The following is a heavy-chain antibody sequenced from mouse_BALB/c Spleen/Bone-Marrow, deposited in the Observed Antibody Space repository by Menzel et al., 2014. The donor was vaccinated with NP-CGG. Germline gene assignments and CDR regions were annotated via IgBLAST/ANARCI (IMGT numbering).Heavy chain of an antibody. J-gene: IGHJ2*01. CDR3: ARNGYYYYFDY. V-gene: IGHV3-2*02. CDR2: ISYSGST. CDR1: GYSITSDYA. Sequence: VQLKDSGPGLVKPSQSLSLTCTVTGYSITSDYAWNWIRQFPGNKLEWMGYISYSGSTSYNPSLKSRISITRDTSKNQFFLQLNSVTTEDTATYYCARNGYYYYFDYWGQGTTLTVSS. D-gene: IGHD2-3*01.